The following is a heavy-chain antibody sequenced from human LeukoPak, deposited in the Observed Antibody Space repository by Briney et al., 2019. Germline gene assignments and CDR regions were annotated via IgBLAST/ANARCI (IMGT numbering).Heavy chain of an antibody. CDR3: ARQPYGGDNSCFDF. CDR1: GYSISSGYY. J-gene: IGHJ4*02. V-gene: IGHV4-38-2*02. CDR2: VFQSGTT. Sequence: SETLSLTCTVSGYSISSGYYWGWVRQPPGKGLEWIGGVFQSGTTYYNPALQSRVTISMDKSKNQFSLKLNSVNAADTAVYYCARQPYGGDNSCFDFWGQGTLVTVSS. D-gene: IGHD5-24*01.